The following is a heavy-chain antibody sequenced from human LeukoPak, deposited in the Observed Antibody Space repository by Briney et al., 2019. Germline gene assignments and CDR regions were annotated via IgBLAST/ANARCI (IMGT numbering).Heavy chain of an antibody. Sequence: PSETLSFTCTVSGGSISSSSYYWGWIRQPPGKGLEWIGSIYYSGSTYYNPSLKSRVTISVDTSKNQFSLKLSSVTAADTAVYYCARDWATVTELDYWGQGTLVTVSS. J-gene: IGHJ4*02. D-gene: IGHD4-17*01. CDR3: ARDWATVTELDY. CDR1: GGSISSSSYY. CDR2: IYYSGST. V-gene: IGHV4-39*02.